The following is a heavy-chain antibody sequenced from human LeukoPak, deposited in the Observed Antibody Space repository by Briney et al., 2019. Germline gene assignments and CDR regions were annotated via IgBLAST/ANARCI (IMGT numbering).Heavy chain of an antibody. CDR2: MDYSGTT. CDR3: VRDIRFIGATHYFDY. J-gene: IGHJ4*02. Sequence: PSETLSLTCTVSGGSVSTYFWSWIRQPPGKGLEWIAYMDYSGTTNCNPSLRSRVTISIDTSKNQFSLSLSSVTAADTAVYYCVRDIRFIGATHYFDYWGQGTLVTVSS. V-gene: IGHV4-59*02. D-gene: IGHD1-26*01. CDR1: GGSVSTYF.